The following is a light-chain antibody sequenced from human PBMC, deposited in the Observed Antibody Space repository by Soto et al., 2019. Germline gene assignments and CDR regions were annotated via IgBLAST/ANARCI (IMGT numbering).Light chain of an antibody. CDR1: QSVSSY. CDR3: QQRTNWRGVT. CDR2: DAS. J-gene: IGKJ3*01. Sequence: EIVLTQSPATLSLSPGERATLSCRASQSVSSYFAWYQQKPGQAPRLLISDASNRATGIPARFSGSGSGTDFTLTISSLEPEDFAVYYCQQRTNWRGVTFGPGTRLDIK. V-gene: IGKV3-11*01.